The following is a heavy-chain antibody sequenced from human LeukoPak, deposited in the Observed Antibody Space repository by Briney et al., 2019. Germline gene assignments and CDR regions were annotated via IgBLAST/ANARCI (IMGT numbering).Heavy chain of an antibody. D-gene: IGHD1-1*01. Sequence: SGGSLRLSCAASGFIFTNYFMSWVRQAPGKGLEWVASIKHDGSEKYYVDSVRGRFTISRDNTMNSLYLQMSSLRAEDTAVYYCARFPPYRNYFDYWGQGTLVTVSS. CDR2: IKHDGSEK. CDR3: ARFPPYRNYFDY. CDR1: GFIFTNYF. J-gene: IGHJ4*02. V-gene: IGHV3-7*01.